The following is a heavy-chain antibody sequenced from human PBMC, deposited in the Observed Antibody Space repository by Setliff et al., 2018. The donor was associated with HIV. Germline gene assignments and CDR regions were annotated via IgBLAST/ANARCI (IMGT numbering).Heavy chain of an antibody. Sequence: PGGSLRLSCAASGFRFSSYWMSWVRQAPGKGLEWFAYISYSGSAIHYADSVKGRFTISRDNAKNSLYLQMNSLRAEDTAVYYCARDRVVGATLDPLDLWGQGTMVTVSS. CDR2: ISYSGSAI. CDR1: GFRFSSYW. D-gene: IGHD1-26*01. V-gene: IGHV3-48*03. J-gene: IGHJ3*01. CDR3: ARDRVVGATLDPLDL.